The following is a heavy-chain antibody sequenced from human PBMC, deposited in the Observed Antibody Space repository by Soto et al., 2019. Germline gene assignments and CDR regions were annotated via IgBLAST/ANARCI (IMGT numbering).Heavy chain of an antibody. CDR2: SSATGAGT. Sequence: EVQLLESGGGLVQPGGSLRLSCAASGFTFSSYGMTWVRQAPGKGLEWVSFSSATGAGTYYADSVKGRFTVSRDNSKNTLYLQLNSLEAEDTAVYHCAVHLGQNYYTLDVWGRGTTVHVSS. CDR1: GFTFSSYG. J-gene: IGHJ6*02. V-gene: IGHV3-23*01. CDR3: AVHLGQNYYTLDV.